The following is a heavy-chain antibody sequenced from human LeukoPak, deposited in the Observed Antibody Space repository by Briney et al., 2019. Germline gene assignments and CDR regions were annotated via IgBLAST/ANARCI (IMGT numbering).Heavy chain of an antibody. V-gene: IGHV3-21*01. CDR1: GFSFNNCT. Sequence: KSGGSPRLSCAASGFSFNNCTFNWVRQAPGKGLEWVSSISSRSTYIYYADSMKGRFTIFRDNAKNSLYLQMNSLRAEDTAVYYCARSPGGTYYYYYMDVWGKGTTVTVSS. J-gene: IGHJ6*03. D-gene: IGHD3-10*01. CDR2: ISSRSTYI. CDR3: ARSPGGTYYYYYMDV.